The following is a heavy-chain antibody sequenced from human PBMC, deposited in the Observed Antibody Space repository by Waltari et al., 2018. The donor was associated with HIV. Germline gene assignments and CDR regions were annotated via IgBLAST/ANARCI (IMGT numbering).Heavy chain of an antibody. J-gene: IGHJ4*02. D-gene: IGHD3-22*01. CDR2: SKSGTDVGTT. Sequence: EVQLVESGGGLVKPGGSLRLSCSASGFTFGKAWMTWVRPAPGKGLEWVGRSKSGTDVGTTDYAAPGKGRFTIARDDSKNTLYRQMNSLKHEDTAVYYCTTDPPPYYYDTSGEGYWGQGTLVTVSS. CDR1: GFTFGKAW. V-gene: IGHV3-15*01. CDR3: TTDPPPYYYDTSGEGY.